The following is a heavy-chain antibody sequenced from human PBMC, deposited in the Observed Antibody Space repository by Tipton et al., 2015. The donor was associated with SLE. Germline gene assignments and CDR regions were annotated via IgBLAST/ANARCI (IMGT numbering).Heavy chain of an antibody. V-gene: IGHV3-20*04. CDR3: ATLSSDQSMSPAHH. J-gene: IGHJ5*02. CDR2: IDWNGGSI. Sequence: SLRLSCAASGFTFDDYVMTWVRQVPGKGLEWVSGIDWNGGSIDYADSVKGRFAISRDNAKNSLYLQMNSLRVEDTAVYYCATLSSDQSMSPAHHWGQGTLVTVSS. CDR1: GFTFDDYV. D-gene: IGHD6-19*01.